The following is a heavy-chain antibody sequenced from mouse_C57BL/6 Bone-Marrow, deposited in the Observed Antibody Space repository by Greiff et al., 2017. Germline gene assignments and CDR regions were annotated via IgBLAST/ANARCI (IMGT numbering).Heavy chain of an antibody. Sequence: EVMLVESAGGLVQPGSSMKLSCTASGFTFSDYYMAWVRQVPEKGLEWVANINYDGSSTYYLDSLKSRFIISRDNAKNILYLQMSSLKSEDTATYYCARDSSGYGAMDYWGQGTSVTVSS. CDR3: ARDSSGYGAMDY. V-gene: IGHV5-16*01. CDR2: INYDGSST. CDR1: GFTFSDYY. D-gene: IGHD3-2*02. J-gene: IGHJ4*01.